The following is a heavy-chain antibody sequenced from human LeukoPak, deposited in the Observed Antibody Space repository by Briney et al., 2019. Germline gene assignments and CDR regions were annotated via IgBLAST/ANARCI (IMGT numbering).Heavy chain of an antibody. CDR1: GFTFSSYG. CDR3: AKDYYDSRLSGMDV. CDR2: ISYDRSNK. J-gene: IGHJ6*02. D-gene: IGHD3-22*01. Sequence: GGSLRLSCAASGFTFSSYGMHWVRQAPGKGLEWVAVISYDRSNKYYADSVKGRFTISRDNSKNTLYLQMNSLRAEDTAVYYCAKDYYDSRLSGMDVWGQGTTVTVSS. V-gene: IGHV3-30*18.